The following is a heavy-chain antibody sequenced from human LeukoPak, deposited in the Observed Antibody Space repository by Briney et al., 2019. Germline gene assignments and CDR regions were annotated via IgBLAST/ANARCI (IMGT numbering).Heavy chain of an antibody. Sequence: PSETLSLTCTVSGGSISSGGYYWSWIRQPPGKGLEWIGYIYHSGSTYYNPSLKSRVTISVDTSKNQFSLKLSSVTAADTAVYYCARATQVRWYDYWGQGTLVTVSS. V-gene: IGHV4-30-2*01. CDR1: GGSISSGGYY. J-gene: IGHJ4*02. CDR2: IYHSGST. D-gene: IGHD4-23*01. CDR3: ARATQVRWYDY.